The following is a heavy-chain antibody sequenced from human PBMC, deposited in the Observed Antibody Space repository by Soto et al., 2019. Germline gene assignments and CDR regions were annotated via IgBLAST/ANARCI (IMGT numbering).Heavy chain of an antibody. V-gene: IGHV3-53*01. Sequence: GGSLRLSCAASGLTVSSSYMSWVRQAPGKGLQWVSVIYSAGSTYYANSVKGRFTISRDISTNMVYLQMSSLTDEDTAVYYCARAREPEYSSAIFSVNWGPGALLTAFS. J-gene: IGHJ4*02. CDR3: ARAREPEYSSAIFSVN. D-gene: IGHD5-18*01. CDR2: IYSAGST. CDR1: GLTVSSSY.